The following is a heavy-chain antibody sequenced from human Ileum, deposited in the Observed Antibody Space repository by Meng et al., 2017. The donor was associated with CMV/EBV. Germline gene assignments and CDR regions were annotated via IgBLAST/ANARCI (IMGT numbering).Heavy chain of an antibody. J-gene: IGHJ4*02. CDR3: FLAAAGTDYFDY. V-gene: IGHV3-74*01. CDR1: GFTFSSYW. D-gene: IGHD6-13*01. Sequence: GGSLRLSCAASGFTFSSYWMHWVRQAPGKGLVWVSRINSDGSSTTYADSVRGRFTISRDNAKNMLYLQMKGLRAEDTAVYYCFLAAAGTDYFDYWGQGTLVTVSS. CDR2: INSDGSST.